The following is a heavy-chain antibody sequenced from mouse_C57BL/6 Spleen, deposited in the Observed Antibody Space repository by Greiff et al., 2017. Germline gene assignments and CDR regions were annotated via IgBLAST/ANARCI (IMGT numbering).Heavy chain of an antibody. J-gene: IGHJ3*01. CDR1: GFTFTDYY. CDR2: IRNKANGYTT. V-gene: IGHV7-3*01. D-gene: IGHD3-3*01. Sequence: EVKLMESGGGLVQPGGSLSLSCAASGFTFTDYYMSWVRQPPGKALEWLGFIRNKANGYTTEYSASVKGRFTISRDNSQSILYLQMNALRAEDSATYYCASYTGTGWFAYWGQGTLVTVSA. CDR3: ASYTGTGWFAY.